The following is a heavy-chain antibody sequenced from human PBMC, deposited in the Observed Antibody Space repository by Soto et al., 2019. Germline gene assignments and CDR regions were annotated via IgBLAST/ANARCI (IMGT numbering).Heavy chain of an antibody. J-gene: IGHJ1*01. D-gene: IGHD2-15*01. CDR3: AKDQSRYCSGGSCYFQH. V-gene: IGHV3-30*18. CDR2: ISYDGSNK. Sequence: QVQLVESGGGVVQPGRSLRLSCAASGFTFSTYGMHWVRQAPGKGLEWVAVISYDGSNKYYADSVKGRFTISRDNSKNXXYLQMNTLSAENTAMYYCAKDQSRYCSGGSCYFQHWGQGTQVAVSS. CDR1: GFTFSTYG.